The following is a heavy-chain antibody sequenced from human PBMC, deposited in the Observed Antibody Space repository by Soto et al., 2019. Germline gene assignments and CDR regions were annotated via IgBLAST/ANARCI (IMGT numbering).Heavy chain of an antibody. D-gene: IGHD3-9*01. CDR2: IYYSGST. CDR3: ARTDYDILTGYYGALGY. Sequence: QVQLQESGPGLVKPSETLSLTCTVSGGSISSYYWSWIRQPPGKGLEWIGYIYYSGSTNYNPSLESRVTRSVDTSKNQFSLKLSSVTAADTAVYYCARTDYDILTGYYGALGYWGQGTLVTVSS. V-gene: IGHV4-59*01. CDR1: GGSISSYY. J-gene: IGHJ4*02.